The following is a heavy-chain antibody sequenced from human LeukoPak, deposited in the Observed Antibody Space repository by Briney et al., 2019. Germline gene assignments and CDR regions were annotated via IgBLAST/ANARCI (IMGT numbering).Heavy chain of an antibody. J-gene: IGHJ4*02. CDR3: ARVRDCSGGRCYPDFDY. CDR2: INTKTGNP. CDR1: GYTFTSYA. V-gene: IGHV7-4-1*02. D-gene: IGHD2-15*01. Sequence: GASVKVSCKASGYTFTSYAVNWVRQAPGQGLEWMGWINTKTGNPTYAQGFTGRFVFSLDTSVSTAYLQISSLKAEDTAVYYCARVRDCSGGRCYPDFDYWGQGTLVTVSS.